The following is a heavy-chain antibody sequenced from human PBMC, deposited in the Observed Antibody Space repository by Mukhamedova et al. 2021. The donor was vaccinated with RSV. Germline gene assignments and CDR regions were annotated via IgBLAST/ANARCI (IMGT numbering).Heavy chain of an antibody. CDR2: ISSDGSNK. CDR3: ARRGYYYFGLDV. D-gene: IGHD3-10*01. V-gene: IGHV3-30*04. Sequence: SSYTLHWVRQAPGKGLEWVAVISSDGSNKKYADSVKGRFTISRDSSKNTLYLQMNSLRAEDTAVYFCARRGYYYFGLDVWGQG. CDR1: SSYT. J-gene: IGHJ6*02.